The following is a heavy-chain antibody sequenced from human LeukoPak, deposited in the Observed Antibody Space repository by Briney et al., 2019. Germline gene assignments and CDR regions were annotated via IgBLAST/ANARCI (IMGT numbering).Heavy chain of an antibody. Sequence: SETLSLTCTVSGGSISSSSYYWGWIRQPPGKGLEWIGSIYYSGSTYYNPSLKSRVTISVDTSKNQFSLKLSSVTAADTAVYYCARGRRGYCSGGSCRNVDYWGQGTLVTVSS. V-gene: IGHV4-39*07. D-gene: IGHD2-15*01. CDR3: ARGRRGYCSGGSCRNVDY. J-gene: IGHJ4*02. CDR1: GGSISSSSYY. CDR2: IYYSGST.